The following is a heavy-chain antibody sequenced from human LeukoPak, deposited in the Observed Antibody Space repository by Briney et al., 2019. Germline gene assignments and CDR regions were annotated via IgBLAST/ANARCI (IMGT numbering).Heavy chain of an antibody. CDR2: IYHSGSP. Sequence: SGTLSLTCAVSGGSISSNNWWGWVRQPPGEGLEWIGEIYHSGSPNYNPSLKSRVAISVAKSRNHFPLNLSSVTAAATAVYYCARVNINNWHSCDYWGQGTLVTVSS. V-gene: IGHV4-4*02. J-gene: IGHJ4*02. CDR1: GGSISSNNW. CDR3: ARVNINNWHSCDY. D-gene: IGHD1-1*01.